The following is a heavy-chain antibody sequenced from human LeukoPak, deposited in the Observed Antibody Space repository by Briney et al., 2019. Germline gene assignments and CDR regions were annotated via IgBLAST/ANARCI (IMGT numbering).Heavy chain of an antibody. D-gene: IGHD3-22*01. CDR1: GYTFTGYY. Sequence: ASVKVSCKASGYTFTGYYMHWVRQAPGQGLGWMGWINPNSGGTNYAQKFQGRVTMTRDTSISTAYMELSRLRSDDTAVYYCAVTMYYYDSSGYYYGGAFDIWGQGTMVTVSS. CDR2: INPNSGGT. J-gene: IGHJ3*02. CDR3: AVTMYYYDSSGYYYGGAFDI. V-gene: IGHV1-2*02.